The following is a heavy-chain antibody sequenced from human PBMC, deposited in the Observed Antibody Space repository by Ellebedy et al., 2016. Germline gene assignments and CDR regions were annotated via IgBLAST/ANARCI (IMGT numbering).Heavy chain of an antibody. CDR2: ISGTTVGT. Sequence: GGSLRLSXAASGFTFDNYGMSWVRQAPGKGLEWVSLISGTTVGTFYADSVKGRFTISRDNSKSTVFLQMNSLKAEDSAVYYCVRGVFDSWGQGTPVAVSS. CDR1: GFTFDNYG. CDR3: VRGVFDS. D-gene: IGHD3-16*01. V-gene: IGHV3-23*01. J-gene: IGHJ4*02.